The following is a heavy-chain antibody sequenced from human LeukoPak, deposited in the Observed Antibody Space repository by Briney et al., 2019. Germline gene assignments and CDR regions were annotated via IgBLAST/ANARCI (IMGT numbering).Heavy chain of an antibody. V-gene: IGHV1-18*01. J-gene: IGHJ4*02. D-gene: IGHD2-2*01. CDR3: ARRRRSGSSTSCYDY. CDR1: GGTFSSYA. Sequence: ASVKVSCKASGGTFSSYAISWVRQAPGQGLEWMGWISAYNGNTNYAQKLQGRVTMTTDTSTSTAYMELRSLRSDDTAVYYCARRRRSGSSTSCYDYWGQGTLVTVSS. CDR2: ISAYNGNT.